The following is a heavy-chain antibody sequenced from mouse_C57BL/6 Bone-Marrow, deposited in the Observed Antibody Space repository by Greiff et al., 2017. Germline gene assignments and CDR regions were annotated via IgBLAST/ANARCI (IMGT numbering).Heavy chain of an antibody. V-gene: IGHV1-53*01. Sequence: QVQLKQPGTELVKPGASVKLSCKASGYTFTSYWMHWVKQRPGQGLEWIGNINPSNGGTTYNEKFKSKATLTVDKSPSTAYMQLSSLTSEDSAVYYCAREDYYYGSRGNWYFDVWGTGTTVTVSS. CDR1: GYTFTSYW. J-gene: IGHJ1*03. CDR3: AREDYYYGSRGNWYFDV. CDR2: INPSNGGT. D-gene: IGHD1-1*01.